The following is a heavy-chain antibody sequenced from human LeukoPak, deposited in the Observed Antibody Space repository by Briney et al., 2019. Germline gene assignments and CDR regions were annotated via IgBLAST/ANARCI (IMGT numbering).Heavy chain of an antibody. J-gene: IGHJ4*02. CDR3: AKDIGLRWLQPIAFDY. D-gene: IGHD5-24*01. V-gene: IGHV3-9*01. CDR2: ISWNSGSI. Sequence: PGGSLRLSCAASGFTFDDYAMHWVRQAPGEGLEWVSGISWNSGSIGYADSVKGRFTISRDNAKSSLYLQMNSLRAEDTALYYCAKDIGLRWLQPIAFDYWGQGTLVTVSS. CDR1: GFTFDDYA.